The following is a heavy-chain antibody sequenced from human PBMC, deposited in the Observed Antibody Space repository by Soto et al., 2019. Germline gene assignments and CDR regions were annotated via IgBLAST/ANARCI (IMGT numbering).Heavy chain of an antibody. CDR1: GGTFSSYA. D-gene: IGHD6-19*01. J-gene: IGHJ6*02. CDR2: IIPIFGTA. CDR3: ARGEQWLVLDYYYYGMDV. Sequence: SVKVSCKASGGTFSSYAISWVRQAPGQGLEWMGGIIPIFGTANYAQKFQGRVTITADESTSTAYMELSSLRSEDTAVYYCARGEQWLVLDYYYYGMDVWGQGTTVTVSS. V-gene: IGHV1-69*13.